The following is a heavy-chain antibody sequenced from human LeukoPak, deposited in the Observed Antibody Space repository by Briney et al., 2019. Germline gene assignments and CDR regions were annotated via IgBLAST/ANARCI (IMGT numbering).Heavy chain of an antibody. CDR2: IYTSGST. CDR1: GGSISSYY. Sequence: SETLSLTCTVSGGSISSYYWSWIRQPAGKGLEWIERIYTSGSTNYNPSLKSRVTMSVDTSKNQFSLKLSSVTAADTAVYYCARSGSSWYKAHWYFDLWGRGTLVTVSS. J-gene: IGHJ2*01. V-gene: IGHV4-4*07. CDR3: ARSGSSWYKAHWYFDL. D-gene: IGHD6-13*01.